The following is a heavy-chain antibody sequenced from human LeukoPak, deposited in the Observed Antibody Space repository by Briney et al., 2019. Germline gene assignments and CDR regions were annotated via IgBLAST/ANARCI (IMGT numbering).Heavy chain of an antibody. Sequence: PSETLSLTCTVSGGSISSSSYYWGWIRQPPGKGLEWIGSIYYSGSTYYNPSLKSRVTISVDTPKNQFSLKLSSVTAADTAVYYCARHQMGATRSFDYWGQGTLVPVSS. D-gene: IGHD1-26*01. J-gene: IGHJ4*02. V-gene: IGHV4-39*01. CDR3: ARHQMGATRSFDY. CDR1: GGSISSSSYY. CDR2: IYYSGST.